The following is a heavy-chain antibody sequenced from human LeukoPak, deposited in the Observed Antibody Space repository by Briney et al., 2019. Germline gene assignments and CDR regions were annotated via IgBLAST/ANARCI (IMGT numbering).Heavy chain of an antibody. V-gene: IGHV1-18*01. CDR1: GYTFTCYG. J-gene: IGHJ6*03. D-gene: IGHD6-13*01. Sequence: VASVKVSCKASGYTFTCYGISWVRQAPGPGLEWMGWISAYNGNTNYTQKLQGTVTMTTGTSTSTAYMEPRSLRSDDTAVYYCARGATAGRFSLRPTGAYYMDVWGKGTTVTVSS. CDR2: ISAYNGNT. CDR3: ARGATAGRFSLRPTGAYYMDV.